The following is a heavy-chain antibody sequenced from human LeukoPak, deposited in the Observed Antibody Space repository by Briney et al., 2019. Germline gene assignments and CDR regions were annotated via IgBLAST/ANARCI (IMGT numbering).Heavy chain of an antibody. CDR2: INHNGNVN. V-gene: IGHV3-7*03. CDR1: GFTFSSYW. D-gene: IGHD1-26*01. Sequence: GGSLRLSCAASGFTFSSYWMNWARQAPGKGLEWVASINHNGNVNYYVDSVKGRFTISRDNAKNSLYLQMSNLRAEDTAVYYCARGRSYYDAFDIWGQGTMVTVSS. J-gene: IGHJ3*02. CDR3: ARGRSYYDAFDI.